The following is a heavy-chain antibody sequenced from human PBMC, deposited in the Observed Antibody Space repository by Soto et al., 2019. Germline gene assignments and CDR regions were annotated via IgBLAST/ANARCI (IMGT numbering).Heavy chain of an antibody. CDR1: GGTLSNHA. J-gene: IGHJ4*02. V-gene: IGHV1-69*13. D-gene: IGHD6-13*01. CDR3: ARWAAGFDY. Sequence: GASVKVSCKASGGTLSNHAINWVRQAPGRGPEWVGVIILPFGTPNYAQKFQGRVTINADESMTTAYMELNGLRSEDTAVYYCARWAAGFDYRGQGTLVTVSS. CDR2: IILPFGTP.